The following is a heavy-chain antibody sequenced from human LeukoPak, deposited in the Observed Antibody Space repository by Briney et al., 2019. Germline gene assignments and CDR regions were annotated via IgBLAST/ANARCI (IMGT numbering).Heavy chain of an antibody. CDR3: AREPTYSSGWLYYYYYGMDV. J-gene: IGHJ6*02. V-gene: IGHV4-61*02. Sequence: PSETLSLTCTVSGGSICSGGYYWSWIRQPAGKGLEWIGRIYTSGSTNYNPSLKSRVTMSVDTSKNQFSLKLSSVTAADTAVYYCAREPTYSSGWLYYYYYGMDVWGQGTTVTVSS. D-gene: IGHD6-19*01. CDR1: GGSICSGGYY. CDR2: IYTSGST.